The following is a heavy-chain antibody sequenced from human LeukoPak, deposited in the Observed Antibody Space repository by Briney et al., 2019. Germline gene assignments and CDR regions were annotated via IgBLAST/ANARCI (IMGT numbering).Heavy chain of an antibody. V-gene: IGHV3-23*01. Sequence: GGSLRLSCAPSGFTFRNYAMSWVRQAPGKGLDWVSDISDTGGSTNYVGSVKCRFTISRDNSKNTLYLQMNSLRAEDTAVYYCARKGNGALDIWGQGTMVTVSS. CDR3: ARKGNGALDI. J-gene: IGHJ3*02. CDR1: GFTFRNYA. D-gene: IGHD1-1*01. CDR2: ISDTGGST.